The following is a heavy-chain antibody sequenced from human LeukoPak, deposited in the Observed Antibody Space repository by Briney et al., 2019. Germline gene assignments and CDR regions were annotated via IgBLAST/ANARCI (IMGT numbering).Heavy chain of an antibody. D-gene: IGHD3-10*01. CDR1: EFTFNIYA. V-gene: IGHV3-23*01. CDR3: AKDVTYYGSGSYVDY. J-gene: IGHJ4*02. CDR2: ISGSGAST. Sequence: PGGSLRLSCAASEFTFNIYAMSWVRQAPGKGLEWVSAISGSGASTYYADAVKGRFTISRDNSKNTLYLQMNSLRAEDTAVYYCAKDVTYYGSGSYVDYWGQGTLVTVSS.